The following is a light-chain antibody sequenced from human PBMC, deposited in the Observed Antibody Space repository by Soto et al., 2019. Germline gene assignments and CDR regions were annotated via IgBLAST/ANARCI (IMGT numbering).Light chain of an antibody. CDR3: QHYGGSFT. CDR2: GTS. V-gene: IGKV3-20*01. J-gene: IGKJ3*01. CDR1: ESLNSRS. Sequence: ASESLNSRSVVCYQHKSRQAPRFLIYGTSTRATGIPDRFSGSGSGTNFPLTINRLEPEDFAVYYCQHYGGSFTFGPGTIVDIK.